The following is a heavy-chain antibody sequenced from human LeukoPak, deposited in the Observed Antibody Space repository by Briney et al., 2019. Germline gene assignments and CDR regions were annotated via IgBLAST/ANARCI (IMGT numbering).Heavy chain of an antibody. CDR2: ISGSGGST. V-gene: IGHV3-23*01. D-gene: IGHD4-11*01. CDR3: AKDQQSISYSP. J-gene: IGHJ5*02. Sequence: GGTLRLSCAASGFTFSSYAMSWVRQAPGKGLEWVSTISGSGGSTYYADSVKGRFTISRDNSKNTLYLQMDSLRVEDTAIYNCAKDQQSISYSPWGQGTLVTVSS. CDR1: GFTFSSYA.